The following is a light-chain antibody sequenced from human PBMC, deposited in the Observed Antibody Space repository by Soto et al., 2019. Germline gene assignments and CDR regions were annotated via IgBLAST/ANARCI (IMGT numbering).Light chain of an antibody. Sequence: QSALTQPASVSGSPGQSITISCTGTSSDVGSYNVVSWYQQHPGKAPKLMISEVNKRPSGISNRFSGSKSGNTASLTISGLQAEDEADYYCCLYAGPITWVFGGGTKLTVL. CDR3: CLYAGPITWV. CDR2: EVN. J-gene: IGLJ3*02. V-gene: IGLV2-23*02. CDR1: SSDVGSYNV.